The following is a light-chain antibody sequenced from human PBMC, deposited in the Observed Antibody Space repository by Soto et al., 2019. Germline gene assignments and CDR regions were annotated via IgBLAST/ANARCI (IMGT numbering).Light chain of an antibody. Sequence: IQVTQSPSSLSASVGDRVTITCRASQDISGALAWYQQKPGKAPKLLIYDVSTLESGVPSRFSGSGSGTEFTLAISSLPPEDFGTYYCQQFNSYPITFGHGTRLEIK. J-gene: IGKJ5*01. V-gene: IGKV1-13*02. CDR2: DVS. CDR3: QQFNSYPIT. CDR1: QDISGA.